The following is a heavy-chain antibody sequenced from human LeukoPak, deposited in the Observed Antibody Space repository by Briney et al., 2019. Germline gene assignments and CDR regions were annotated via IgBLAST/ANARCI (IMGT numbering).Heavy chain of an antibody. V-gene: IGHV3-23*01. Sequence: SVSLTLSCAASGFTFSGYAKSWVRRAPGQGLEAVSAISGSGGSTYYADSVKGRFTSSRDNSQNTLYLQMNSLRAEDTAVYYCAKEGDYVSAAGGFDYWGQGTLVTVSS. J-gene: IGHJ4*02. D-gene: IGHD3-16*01. CDR2: ISGSGGST. CDR3: AKEGDYVSAAGGFDY. CDR1: GFTFSGYA.